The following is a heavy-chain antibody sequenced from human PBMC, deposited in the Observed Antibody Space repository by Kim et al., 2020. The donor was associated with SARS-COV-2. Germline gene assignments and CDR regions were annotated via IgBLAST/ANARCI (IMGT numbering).Heavy chain of an antibody. Sequence: SETLSLTCTVSGGSISSYYWSWIRQPPGKGLEWIGYIYYSGSTNYNPSLKSRVTTSVDTSKNQFSLKLSSVTAADTAVYYCARGARDYGSGSFDYWGQGTLVTVSS. CDR1: GGSISSYY. CDR3: ARGARDYGSGSFDY. J-gene: IGHJ4*02. D-gene: IGHD3-10*01. V-gene: IGHV4-59*01. CDR2: IYYSGST.